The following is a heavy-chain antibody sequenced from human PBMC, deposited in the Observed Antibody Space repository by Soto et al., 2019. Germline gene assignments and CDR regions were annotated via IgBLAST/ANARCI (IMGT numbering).Heavy chain of an antibody. J-gene: IGHJ4*02. V-gene: IGHV1-18*01. CDR1: GYTFTSYG. CDR2: ISAYNGNT. Sequence: ASVKVSCKASGYTFTSYGISWVRQAPGQGLEWMGWISAYNGNTNYAQKLQGRVTMTTDTSTSTAYMELRSLRSDDTAVYYCARDLSVHLGELSSNDYWGQGTLVTVSS. D-gene: IGHD3-16*02. CDR3: ARDLSVHLGELSSNDY.